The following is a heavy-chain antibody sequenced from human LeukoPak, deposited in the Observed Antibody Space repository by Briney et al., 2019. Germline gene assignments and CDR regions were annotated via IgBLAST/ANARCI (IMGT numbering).Heavy chain of an antibody. J-gene: IGHJ5*02. V-gene: IGHV4-34*01. CDR1: NGSFSTYS. CDR3: ARGIRNNWNYWFDP. D-gene: IGHD1-1*01. CDR2: INHSGRT. Sequence: PSETLSLTCAVFNGSFSTYSWNWIRQPPGKGLEWIGEINHSGRTNSKPSLKSRVTISVDTSKNQFSLKLISVTAADTAVYYCARGIRNNWNYWFDPWGQGTLVTVSS.